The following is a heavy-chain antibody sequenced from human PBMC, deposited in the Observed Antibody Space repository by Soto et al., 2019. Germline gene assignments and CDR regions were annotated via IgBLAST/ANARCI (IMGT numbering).Heavy chain of an antibody. Sequence: GASVKVSCKTSGYTFTSYSIHWVRQAPGHSLEWMGWINIGNGNAKYSQRFQGRVTITRDTSANTAYMQLSSLRSEGTAMYYCAIVPSLVCWGQGTLVTVSS. CDR2: INIGNGNA. J-gene: IGHJ4*02. CDR3: AIVPSLVC. V-gene: IGHV1-3*04. CDR1: GYTFTSYS.